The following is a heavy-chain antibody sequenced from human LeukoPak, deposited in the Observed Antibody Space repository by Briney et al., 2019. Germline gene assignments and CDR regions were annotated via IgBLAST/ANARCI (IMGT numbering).Heavy chain of an antibody. CDR2: IIPIFGTA. CDR3: ARGRGYGDLYFDY. J-gene: IGHJ4*02. D-gene: IGHD4-17*01. Sequence: SVKDSCKASGGTFSSYAISWVRQAPGQGLEWMGGIIPIFGTANYAQKFQGRVTITADESTSTAYMELSSLRSEDTAVYYCARGRGYGDLYFDYWGQGTLVTVSS. CDR1: GGTFSSYA. V-gene: IGHV1-69*13.